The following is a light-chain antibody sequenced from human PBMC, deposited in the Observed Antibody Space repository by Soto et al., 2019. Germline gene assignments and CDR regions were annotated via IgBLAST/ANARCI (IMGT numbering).Light chain of an antibody. CDR1: QSVSSNY. CDR3: QQYANSPFT. J-gene: IGKJ2*01. Sequence: EIVLTQSPGTLPLSPGERATLSCRASQSVSSNYLVWYQQKPGQAPRPLIYGASSRATGIPDRFSGSWSGTDFTLTISRLEPEDFAVYYCQQYANSPFTFGQGTKLEIK. V-gene: IGKV3-20*01. CDR2: GAS.